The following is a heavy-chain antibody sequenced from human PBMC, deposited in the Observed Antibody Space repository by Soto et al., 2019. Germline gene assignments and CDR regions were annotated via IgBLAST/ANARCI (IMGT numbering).Heavy chain of an antibody. CDR3: ARVGGINWFDP. D-gene: IGHD3-16*01. CDR2: IHYSGST. Sequence: PSETLSLTCTVSGGSISSGDYYWSWIRQPPGKGLEWIGYIHYSGSTHHNPSLKSRVTISVDTSKNQFSLKLTSVTAADTAVYYCARVGGINWFDPWGQGTLVTVSS. CDR1: GGSISSGDYY. V-gene: IGHV4-30-4*01. J-gene: IGHJ5*02.